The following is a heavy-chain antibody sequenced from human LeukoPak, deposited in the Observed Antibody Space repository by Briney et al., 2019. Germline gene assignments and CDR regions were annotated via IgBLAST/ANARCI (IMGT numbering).Heavy chain of an antibody. Sequence: SETLSLTCTVSGGSISSYYWSWIRQPAGKGLEWIGRIYTSGSTNYNPSLKSRVTMSVDTSKNQFSLQLNSVTPEDTAVYYCARGEWDYDAFDIWGQGTMVTVSS. J-gene: IGHJ3*02. D-gene: IGHD1-26*01. CDR1: GGSISSYY. CDR2: IYTSGST. V-gene: IGHV4-4*07. CDR3: ARGEWDYDAFDI.